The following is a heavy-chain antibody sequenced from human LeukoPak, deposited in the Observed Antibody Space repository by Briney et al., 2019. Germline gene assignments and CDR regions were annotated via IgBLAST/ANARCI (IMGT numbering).Heavy chain of an antibody. J-gene: IGHJ4*02. D-gene: IGHD3-22*01. CDR3: ARDVYYYDSSGYLPFSL. CDR2: ISGSGGST. CDR1: GFTFSSYA. Sequence: PGGSLRLSCAASGFTFSSYAMSWVRQAPGKGLEWVSAISGSGGSTYYADSVKGRFTISRDNSKNTLYLQMNSLRAEDTAVYYCARDVYYYDSSGYLPFSLWGQGTLVTVSS. V-gene: IGHV3-23*01.